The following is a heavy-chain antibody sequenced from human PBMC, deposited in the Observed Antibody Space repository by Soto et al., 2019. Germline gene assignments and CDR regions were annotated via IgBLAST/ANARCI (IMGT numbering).Heavy chain of an antibody. V-gene: IGHV3-21*01. CDR2: ISSSSSYI. CDR3: ARETTYSSGWRFDY. J-gene: IGHJ4*02. D-gene: IGHD6-19*01. CDR1: GFTFSSYS. Sequence: EVQLVESGGGLVKPGGSLRLSCAASGFTFSSYSMNWVRQAPGKGLEWVSSISSSSSYIYYADSVKGRFTISRDNAKNSLYLQMNSLRAEDTAVYYCARETTYSSGWRFDYWGQGTLVTVSS.